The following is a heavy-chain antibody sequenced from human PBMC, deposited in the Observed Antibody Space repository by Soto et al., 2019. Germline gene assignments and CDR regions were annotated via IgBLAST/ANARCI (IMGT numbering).Heavy chain of an antibody. CDR1: GYTFTGYY. CDR2: INPNSGGT. J-gene: IGHJ6*02. CDR3: ARSTGITIFGAETNRPPRTYGMDV. D-gene: IGHD3-3*01. V-gene: IGHV1-2*02. Sequence: GASVKVSCKTSGYTFTGYYMHWVRQAPGQGLEWMGWINPNSGGTNYAQKFQGRVTMTRDTSISTAYMELSRLRSDDTAVYYCARSTGITIFGAETNRPPRTYGMDVWGQGTKVTVSS.